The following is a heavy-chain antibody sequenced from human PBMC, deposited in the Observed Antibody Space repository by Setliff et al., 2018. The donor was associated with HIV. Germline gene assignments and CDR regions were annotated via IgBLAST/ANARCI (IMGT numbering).Heavy chain of an antibody. CDR2: IKSENDGETT. J-gene: IGHJ4*02. D-gene: IGHD6-13*01. Sequence: PGGSLRLSCAASGLRFNKAWMNWVRQAPGKGLEWVGRIKSENDGETTDYAAPVKDRFSFSRDDSKFMLYLQMDSLGAEDTAIYYCARDQSLVGTGLIDQWGQGTLVTVSS. CDR1: GLRFNKAW. V-gene: IGHV3-15*05. CDR3: ARDQSLVGTGLIDQ.